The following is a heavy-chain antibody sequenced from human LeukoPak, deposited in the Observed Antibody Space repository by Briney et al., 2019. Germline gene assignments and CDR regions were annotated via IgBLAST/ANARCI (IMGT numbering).Heavy chain of an antibody. D-gene: IGHD6-13*01. J-gene: IGHJ4*02. V-gene: IGHV4-4*07. CDR3: AREVNISTLRPLDF. CDR2: IYTSGST. Sequence: SETLSLTCTVSGGSISSYNWSWIRQPAGKGLEWIGRIYTSGSTNYNPSLKSRVTMSVDTSKNQFSLKLTCMTAADTAVYYCAREVNISTLRPLDFWGQGTLVTVSS. CDR1: GGSISSYN.